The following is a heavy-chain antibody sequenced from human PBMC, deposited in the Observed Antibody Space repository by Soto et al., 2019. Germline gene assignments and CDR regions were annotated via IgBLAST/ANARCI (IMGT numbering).Heavy chain of an antibody. D-gene: IGHD3-3*01. V-gene: IGHV3-30*03. J-gene: IGHJ4*02. Sequence: GASLRLSSLSSGFTFSDYGMHWVRQAPGTGLEWVAVISYDGSDKYYADSVKGRFTISRDNSKNRLYLQMNSLRAEDTAVYYCATMERLFDYWGQGT. CDR1: GFTFSDYG. CDR2: ISYDGSDK. CDR3: ATMERLFDY.